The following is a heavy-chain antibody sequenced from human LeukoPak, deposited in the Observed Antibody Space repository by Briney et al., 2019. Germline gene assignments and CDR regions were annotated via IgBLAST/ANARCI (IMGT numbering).Heavy chain of an antibody. D-gene: IGHD2-15*01. CDR3: ARGGYCSGGSCYAANYYYYYMDV. V-gene: IGHV4-39*01. CDR1: GGSIGSSTYY. CDR2: MHKSGVT. J-gene: IGHJ6*03. Sequence: SETLSLTCTVSGGSIGSSTYYWGWIRQPPGKGFEWIGNMHKSGVTSYNPSLKSRVTISIDTSTNQFSLMLNSVTAADTAVYYCARGGYCSGGSCYAANYYYYYMDVWGKGTTVTISS.